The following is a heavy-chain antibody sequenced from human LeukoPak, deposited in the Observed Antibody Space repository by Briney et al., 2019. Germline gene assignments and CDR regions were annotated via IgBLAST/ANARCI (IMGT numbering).Heavy chain of an antibody. D-gene: IGHD5-24*01. CDR3: ARDLRGDGYNADY. J-gene: IGHJ4*02. CDR1: GYTFTGYY. CDR2: INPNSGGT. V-gene: IGHV1-2*06. Sequence: ASVXVSCKASGYTFTGYYMHWVRQAPGQGLEWMGRINPNSGGTNYAQKFQGRVTMTRDTSISTAYVELSRLRSDDTAVYYCARDLRGDGYNADYWGQGTLVTVSS.